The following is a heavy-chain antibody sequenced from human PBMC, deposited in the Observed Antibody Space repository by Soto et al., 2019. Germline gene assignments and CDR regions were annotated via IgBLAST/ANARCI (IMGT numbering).Heavy chain of an antibody. CDR3: AGRGGGVVLAATTPFDY. J-gene: IGHJ4*02. D-gene: IGHD2-15*01. V-gene: IGHV4-4*02. CDR1: SGSISTANW. CDR2: IYHSGST. Sequence: QVPLQESGPRLVRPSGTLSLTCTVSSGSISTANWWSWVRQPPGRGLEWIGEIYHSGSTNYNLSLKSRVTLSVDKAKDQFSPGLRSVTAAGTATYYCAGRGGGVVLAATTPFDYWGQGTLVTVSS.